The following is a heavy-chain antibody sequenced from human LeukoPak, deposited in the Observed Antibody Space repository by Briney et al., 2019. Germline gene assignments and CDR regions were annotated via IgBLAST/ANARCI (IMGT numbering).Heavy chain of an antibody. CDR3: AKSNWFDP. J-gene: IGHJ5*02. CDR1: GFTFSSYW. V-gene: IGHV3-74*01. CDR2: INIDGSST. Sequence: GGSLRLSCAASGFTFSSYWMHWVRQAPGKGLVWVSRINIDGSSTTYADSVKGRFTISRDNAKNTLYLQMNSLRAEDTAVYYRAKSNWFDPWGQGTQVTVSS.